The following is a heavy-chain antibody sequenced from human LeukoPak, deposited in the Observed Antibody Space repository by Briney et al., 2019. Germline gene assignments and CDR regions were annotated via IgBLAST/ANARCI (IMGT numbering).Heavy chain of an antibody. J-gene: IGHJ4*02. D-gene: IGHD6-13*01. CDR2: INPNSGGT. CDR3: ATWAPYSSSWYTTLYYFDY. CDR1: GYTFTGYY. Sequence: GASVKVSCKASGYTFTGYYMHWVRQAPGQGLEWMGWINPNSGGTNYAQKFQGRVTMTRDTSISTAYMELSRLRSGDTAVYYCATWAPYSSSWYTTLYYFDYWGQGTLVTVSS. V-gene: IGHV1-2*02.